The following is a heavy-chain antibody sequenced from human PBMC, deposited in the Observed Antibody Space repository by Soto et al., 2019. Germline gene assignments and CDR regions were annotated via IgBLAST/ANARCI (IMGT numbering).Heavy chain of an antibody. Sequence: QVQLVQSGAEVKKPGASVKVSCKASGYTFTSYGIIWVRQAPGQGLEWMGWISAYNGNTNYAQKLQGRVTMTTDTSTSTAYMELRSLRSDDTAVYYCARDPRPYYDSSGPRENWFDPWGQGTLVTVSS. CDR3: ARDPRPYYDSSGPRENWFDP. CDR1: GYTFTSYG. J-gene: IGHJ5*02. V-gene: IGHV1-18*01. D-gene: IGHD3-22*01. CDR2: ISAYNGNT.